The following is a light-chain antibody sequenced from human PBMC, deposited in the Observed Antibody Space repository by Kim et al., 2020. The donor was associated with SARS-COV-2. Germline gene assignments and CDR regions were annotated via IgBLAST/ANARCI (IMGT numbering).Light chain of an antibody. J-gene: IGKJ4*02. CDR3: QQRTNWPLT. CDR2: DAS. CDR1: QSVSSY. V-gene: IGKV3-11*01. Sequence: EIVLTQSPATLSLSPGERATLSCRASQSVSSYLACYQQNPGQAPRLLIYDASNRATGLPARFSGSGSGTDFTLTISSLEPEDFALYYCQQRTNWPLTFGGGTKVDIK.